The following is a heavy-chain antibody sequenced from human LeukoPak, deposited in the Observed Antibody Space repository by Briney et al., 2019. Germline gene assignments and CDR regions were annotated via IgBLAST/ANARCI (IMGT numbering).Heavy chain of an antibody. V-gene: IGHV3-23*01. CDR1: GFTFSSYA. CDR2: ISGSGGST. CDR3: AKGCGASCFLFDY. D-gene: IGHD2-2*01. J-gene: IGHJ4*02. Sequence: GGSLRLSCAASGFTFSSYAMSWVRQAPGKGLEWVSAISGSGGSTYYADSVKGRFTISRDNSKNTLYLQMNSLRADDTAVYYCAKGCGASCFLFDYWGQGTLVTVSS.